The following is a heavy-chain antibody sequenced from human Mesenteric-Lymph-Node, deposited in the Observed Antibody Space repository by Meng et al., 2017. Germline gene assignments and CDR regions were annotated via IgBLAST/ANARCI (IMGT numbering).Heavy chain of an antibody. CDR1: GFTFSSYA. J-gene: IGHJ4*02. Sequence: VQVGGVGGGVVQPGRSLRLSCAASGFTFSSYAMHWVRQAPGKGLEWVAVISYDGSNKYYADSVKGRFTISRDNSKNTLYLQMNSLRAEDTAVYYCAGRQWLVLDYWGQGTLVTVSS. CDR2: ISYDGSNK. V-gene: IGHV3-30*01. D-gene: IGHD6-19*01. CDR3: AGRQWLVLDY.